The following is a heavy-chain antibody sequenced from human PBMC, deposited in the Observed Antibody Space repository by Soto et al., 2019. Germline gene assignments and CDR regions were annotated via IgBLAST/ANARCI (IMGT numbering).Heavy chain of an antibody. Sequence: GSLRLSCAASGFTFSSYGMHWVRQAPGKGLEWVAVIWYDGSNKYYADSVKGRFTISRDNSKNTLYLQMNSLRAEDTAVYYCATETGRYYYYYYGMDVWGQGTTVTVSS. J-gene: IGHJ6*02. V-gene: IGHV3-33*01. CDR3: ATETGRYYYYYYGMDV. CDR1: GFTFSSYG. D-gene: IGHD1-1*01. CDR2: IWYDGSNK.